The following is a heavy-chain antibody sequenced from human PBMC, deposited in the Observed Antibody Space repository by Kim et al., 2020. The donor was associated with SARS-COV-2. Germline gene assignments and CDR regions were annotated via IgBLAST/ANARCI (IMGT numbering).Heavy chain of an antibody. V-gene: IGHV3-33*01. J-gene: IGHJ3*01. CDR3: ARNYGPGTVIGDV. D-gene: IGHD3-10*01. Sequence: GGSLRLSCIASGFTFSPFAVHWVRQAPGKGLEWVAVIRSDESKRYYGESVKDRFSISRDNSQNTVYLQMNNLRAEDTAIYHCARNYGPGTVIGDVWGQGTMVTVSS. CDR1: GFTFSPFA. CDR2: IRSDESKR.